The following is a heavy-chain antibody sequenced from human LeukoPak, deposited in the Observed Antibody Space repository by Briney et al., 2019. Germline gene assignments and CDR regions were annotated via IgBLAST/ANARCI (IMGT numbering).Heavy chain of an antibody. D-gene: IGHD6-19*01. CDR2: INHSGST. V-gene: IGHV4-34*01. J-gene: IGHJ4*02. CDR3: ARARIAVAGFDY. Sequence: SETLSLTCAVYGGSFSGYYWSWIRHPPGKGLEWIGEINHSGSTNYNPSLKSRVTISVDTSKNQFSLKLSSVTAADTAVYYCARARIAVAGFDYWGQGTLVTVPS. CDR1: GGSFSGYY.